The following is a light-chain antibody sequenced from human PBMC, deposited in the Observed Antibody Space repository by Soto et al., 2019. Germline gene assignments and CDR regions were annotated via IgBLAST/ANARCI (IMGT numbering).Light chain of an antibody. CDR1: SDDVGGYNY. J-gene: IGLJ1*01. CDR3: SSYTRSSSYV. Sequence: QSALTQPASVSGSPGQSITISCSGTSDDVGGYNYVAWYQQYPGEAPKLMISEVTDRPSGVSNRFSGSKSGNTASLTISGLQAEDEADFYCSSYTRSSSYVFGNGTKVTV. CDR2: EVT. V-gene: IGLV2-14*01.